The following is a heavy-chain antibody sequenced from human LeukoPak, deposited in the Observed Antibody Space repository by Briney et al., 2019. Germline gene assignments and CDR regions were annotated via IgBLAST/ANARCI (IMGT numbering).Heavy chain of an antibody. V-gene: IGHV1-2*02. CDR1: GYTFTGYY. D-gene: IGHD6-13*01. CDR2: INPNSGGT. CDR3: ARISRIAAAGWFDP. Sequence: ASVKVSCKASGYTFTGYYMHWVRQAPGQGLEWMGWINPNSGGTNYAQKFQGRVTMTRDTSISTAYMELSRLRSDDTAVYYCARISRIAAAGWFDPWGQGTLVTVSS. J-gene: IGHJ5*02.